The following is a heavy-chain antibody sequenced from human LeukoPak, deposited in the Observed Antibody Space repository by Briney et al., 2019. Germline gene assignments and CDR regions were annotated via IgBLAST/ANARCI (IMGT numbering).Heavy chain of an antibody. V-gene: IGHV3-23*01. CDR2: ISGSGGST. Sequence: GGSLRLSCAASGFTFSSYAMSWVRQAPGKGLEWVSAISGSGGSTYYADSVKGRFTISRDNSKNTLYLQMNSLRADDTAVYYCAKDEGYCSSTSCYAPSGSFDYWGQGTLVTVSS. D-gene: IGHD2-2*01. CDR1: GFTFSSYA. CDR3: AKDEGYCSSTSCYAPSGSFDY. J-gene: IGHJ4*02.